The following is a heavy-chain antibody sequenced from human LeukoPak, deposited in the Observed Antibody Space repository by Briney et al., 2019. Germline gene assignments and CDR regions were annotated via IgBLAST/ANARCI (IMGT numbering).Heavy chain of an antibody. J-gene: IGHJ5*02. CDR3: ARASDTNWFDP. Sequence: GGSLRLSCAASGFTFSSYAMHWVRQAPGKGLEWVAVISYDGSNKYYADSVEGRFTISRDNSRNTLYLQMNSLRAEDTAVYYCARASDTNWFDPWGQGTLVTVSS. CDR1: GFTFSSYA. D-gene: IGHD5-18*01. CDR2: ISYDGSNK. V-gene: IGHV3-30-3*01.